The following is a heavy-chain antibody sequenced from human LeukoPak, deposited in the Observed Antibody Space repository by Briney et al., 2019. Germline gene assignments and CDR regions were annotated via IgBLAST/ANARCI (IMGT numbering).Heavy chain of an antibody. J-gene: IGHJ6*02. V-gene: IGHV3-15*01. CDR2: IKSKTDGGTT. CDR1: GFTFSDAW. D-gene: IGHD4-17*01. CDR3: TTVGDYEDYYYGMDV. Sequence: GGSLRLSCAASGFTFSDAWMSWVRQAPGKGLEWVGRIKSKTDGGTTDYAAPVKGRFTISRDDSKNTLYLQMNSLKTEDTAVYYCTTVGDYEDYYYGMDVWGQGTTVTVSS.